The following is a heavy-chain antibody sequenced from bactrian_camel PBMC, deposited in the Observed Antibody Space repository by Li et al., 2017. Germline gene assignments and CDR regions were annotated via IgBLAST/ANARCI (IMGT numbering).Heavy chain of an antibody. J-gene: IGHJ4*01. V-gene: IGHV3S53*01. CDR1: GSEDIYSDCS. CDR3: AASAHYRCFGEPPVQYGT. D-gene: IGHD6*01. CDR2: FRPDTKI. Sequence: VQLVESGGGSVQAGGSLRLSCVASGSEDIYSDCSMGWYRQASGAERELVAAFRPDTKIAYADFAKGRFTISRDNAKDTLYLEMNSLKPEDTAVYYCAASAHYRCFGEPPVQYGTGARGPRSPSP.